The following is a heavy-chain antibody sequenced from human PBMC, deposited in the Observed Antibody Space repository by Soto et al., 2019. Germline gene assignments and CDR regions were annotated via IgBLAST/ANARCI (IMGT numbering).Heavy chain of an antibody. V-gene: IGHV5-51*01. CDR2: IYPGDSDT. CDR1: GYSFTSYW. Sequence: GESLKISCKGSGYSFTSYWIGWVRPVPGEGLEWMGIIYPGDSDTRYSPSFQGQVTISADKSMSTAYLQWSSLKASDTAMYYCAGLNSSGWPYWGQGTLVTVSS. CDR3: AGLNSSGWPY. D-gene: IGHD6-19*01. J-gene: IGHJ4*02.